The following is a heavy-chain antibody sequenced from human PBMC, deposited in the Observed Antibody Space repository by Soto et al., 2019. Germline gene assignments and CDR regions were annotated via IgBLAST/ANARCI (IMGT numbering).Heavy chain of an antibody. CDR3: ARGGALLWFGESLYGMDV. CDR2: INPSGGST. J-gene: IGHJ6*02. CDR1: GYRFTSYY. Sequence: ASVKVSCEACGYRFTSYYMHWVRQAPGQGLEWMGIINPSGGSTSYAQKFQGRVTMTRDTSTSTVYMELSSLRSEDTAVYYCARGGALLWFGESLYGMDVWGQGTTVTVSS. D-gene: IGHD3-10*01. V-gene: IGHV1-46*03.